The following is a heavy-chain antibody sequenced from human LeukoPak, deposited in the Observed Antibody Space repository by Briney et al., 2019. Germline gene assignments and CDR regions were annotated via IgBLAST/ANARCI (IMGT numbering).Heavy chain of an antibody. CDR2: ISSSGSI. CDR3: ARDSIVGAIGWFDP. Sequence: GGSLRLSCAASGFTFSTYTMNWVRQAPGKGLEWVSSISSSGSIYYADSLKGRISISRDNAKSSLHLPMSSLRADDSAVYYCARDSIVGAIGWFDPWGQGTLVTVSS. D-gene: IGHD1-26*01. CDR1: GFTFSTYT. J-gene: IGHJ5*02. V-gene: IGHV3-69-1*01.